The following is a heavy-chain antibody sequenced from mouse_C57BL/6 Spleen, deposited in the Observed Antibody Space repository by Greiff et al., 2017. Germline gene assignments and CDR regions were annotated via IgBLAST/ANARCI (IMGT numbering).Heavy chain of an antibody. V-gene: IGHV1-54*01. J-gene: IGHJ3*01. D-gene: IGHD2-4*01. CDR1: GYAFTNYL. CDR2: INPGSGGT. CDR3: ARRGLRAPWFAY. Sequence: QVQLQQSGAELVRPGTSVKVSCKASGYAFTNYLIEWVKQRPGQGLEWIGVINPGSGGTNYNEKFKGKATLTADKSSSTAYMQLSSRTSEDSAVYFCARRGLRAPWFAYWGQGTLVTVSA.